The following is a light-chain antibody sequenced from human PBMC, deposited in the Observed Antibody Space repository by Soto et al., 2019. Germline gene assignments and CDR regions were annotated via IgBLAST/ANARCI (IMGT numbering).Light chain of an antibody. CDR3: QQYISYPS. V-gene: IGKV1-5*01. Sequence: DIQMTQSPSTLSASIGDRVTITCRASQSISSWLAWYRQKPGKAPKLLIYDVFNLESGVPSRFSGSGSGTEFTLTISSLQPADFATYYCQQYISYPSFGQGTKVDIK. CDR1: QSISSW. J-gene: IGKJ1*01. CDR2: DVF.